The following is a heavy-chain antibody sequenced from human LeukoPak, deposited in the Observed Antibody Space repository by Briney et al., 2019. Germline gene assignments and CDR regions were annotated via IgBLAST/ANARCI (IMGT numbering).Heavy chain of an antibody. CDR1: GFTFSICS. CDR3: AKEAGQDYGALDAFDV. Sequence: GSLRLSCAASGFTFSICSMNWVRQAPGKGLEWVSSIGGSSSSLYYAESVKGRFTISRDNAKNSLYLQMNSLRAEDTAVYYCAKEAGQDYGALDAFDVWGQGTMVTVSS. D-gene: IGHD4-17*01. CDR2: IGGSSSSL. J-gene: IGHJ3*01. V-gene: IGHV3-21*01.